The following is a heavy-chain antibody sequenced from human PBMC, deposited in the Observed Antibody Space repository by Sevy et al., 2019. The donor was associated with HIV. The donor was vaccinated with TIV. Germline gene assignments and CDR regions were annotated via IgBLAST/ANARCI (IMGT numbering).Heavy chain of an antibody. V-gene: IGHV1-18*01. J-gene: IGHJ4*02. CDR2: ISPHNGDT. CDR1: GYTFSTYR. D-gene: IGHD2-15*01. Sequence: ASVKGSCKVSGYTFSTYRITWVRQAPGQGLEWMGWISPHNGDTNYARKLQGKVSMTTDTSTTTAYMELRGLTSDDTALYYCARAFCSGGRCYSLAYWGQGTLVTVSS. CDR3: ARAFCSGGRCYSLAY.